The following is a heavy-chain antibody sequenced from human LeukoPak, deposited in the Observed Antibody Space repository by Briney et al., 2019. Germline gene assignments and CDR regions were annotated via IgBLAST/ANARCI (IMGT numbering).Heavy chain of an antibody. CDR2: IIPIFGTA. CDR1: GYTFTSYG. Sequence: GASVKVSCKASGYTFTSYGISWVRQAPGQGLEWMGGIIPIFGTANYAQKFQGRVTITADNSTSTAYMELSSLGSEDTAVYYCARAYRGYCTNGVCYPFDYWGQGTLVTVSS. V-gene: IGHV1-69*06. J-gene: IGHJ4*02. CDR3: ARAYRGYCTNGVCYPFDY. D-gene: IGHD2-8*01.